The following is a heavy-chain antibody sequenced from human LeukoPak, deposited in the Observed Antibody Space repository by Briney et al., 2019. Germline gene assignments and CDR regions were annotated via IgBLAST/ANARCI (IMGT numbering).Heavy chain of an antibody. CDR3: ARDPRLGAADY. J-gene: IGHJ4*02. CDR2: IKKDGSEK. Sequence: GGSLRLSCAASGFTFSNYWMSWVRQAPGKGLEWVANIKKDGSEKYYVDSVKGRFTISRDDAKNSVYLQMNSLRAEDTAVYYCARDPRLGAADYWGQGTLVTVSS. D-gene: IGHD1-26*01. CDR1: GFTFSNYW. V-gene: IGHV3-7*01.